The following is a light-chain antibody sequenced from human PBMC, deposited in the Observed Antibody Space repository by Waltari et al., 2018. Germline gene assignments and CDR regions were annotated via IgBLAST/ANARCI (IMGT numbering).Light chain of an antibody. V-gene: IGLV8-61*01. CDR2: KGT. CDR3: SMYMGSGIWV. CDR1: PGSVSSTSY. J-gene: IGLJ3*02. Sequence: QTVLTQEPSLSVSPGGTVTLTCALSPGSVSSTSYATWYQQTPGQAPRTLVYKGTCRSSGVPDRFSGSILGNKAALTITGAQADDESDYYCSMYMGSGIWVFGGGTKLTVL.